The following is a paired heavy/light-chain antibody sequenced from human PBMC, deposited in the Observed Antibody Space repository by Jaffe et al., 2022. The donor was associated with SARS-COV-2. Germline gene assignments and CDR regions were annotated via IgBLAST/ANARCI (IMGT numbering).Heavy chain of an antibody. V-gene: IGHV3-30*04. CDR2: ISYDGSNK. Sequence: QVQLVESGGGVVQPGRSLRLSCAASGFTFSNYAMYWLRQAPGKGLEWVALISYDGSNKYYADSVKGRFTISRDNSKNTLYLQMNSLRAEDTAMFYCARSVGGSYRSRLDPWGQGTLVIVSS. CDR1: GFTFSNYA. D-gene: IGHD1-26*01. CDR3: ARSVGGSYRSRLDP. J-gene: IGHJ5*02.
Light chain of an antibody. Sequence: DIQMTQSPSSLSASIGDRVTITCQASQDINNCLSWYQQKPGKAPKLLIYAASNLETGVPSRFSGSGSVTDFTFTISSLQPEDIATYYCQQYDNLPITFGQGTRLEIK. CDR2: AAS. V-gene: IGKV1-33*01. CDR3: QQYDNLPIT. CDR1: QDINNC. J-gene: IGKJ5*01.